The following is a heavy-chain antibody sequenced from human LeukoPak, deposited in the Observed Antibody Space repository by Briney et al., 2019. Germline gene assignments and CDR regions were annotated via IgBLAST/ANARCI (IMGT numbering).Heavy chain of an antibody. J-gene: IGHJ5*02. CDR1: GYTFTGYY. CDR3: ARGSGSYNWFDP. D-gene: IGHD3-10*01. V-gene: IGHV1-2*06. Sequence: ASVKVSCKASGYTFTGYYMHWVRQAPGQGLEWMGRINPNSGGTNYAQKFQGRVTMTRDTSISTAYMELSRLRSDDTAVYYCARGSGSYNWFDPWGQGTLVTVSS. CDR2: INPNSGGT.